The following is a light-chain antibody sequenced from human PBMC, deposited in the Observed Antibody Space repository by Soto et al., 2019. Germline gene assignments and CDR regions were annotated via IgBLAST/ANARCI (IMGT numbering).Light chain of an antibody. CDR2: DNI. CDR3: QSFDTGLGVVV. Sequence: QAVVTQPPSVSGAPGQRVTISCTGTNSNIGARYDVHWYQQVSGTAPKLLIYDNIHRPSGVPDRFSGSKSGTSASLAITGLQAEDEADYYCQSFDTGLGVVVFGGGTQLTVL. J-gene: IGLJ2*01. CDR1: NSNIGARYD. V-gene: IGLV1-40*01.